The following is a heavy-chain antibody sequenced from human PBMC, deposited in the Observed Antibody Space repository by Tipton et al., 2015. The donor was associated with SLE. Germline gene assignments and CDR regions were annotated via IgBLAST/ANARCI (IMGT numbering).Heavy chain of an antibody. CDR2: IFFTGTA. D-gene: IGHD6-19*01. CDR3: ARGIAVSDYLDF. CDR1: GGSISSYF. V-gene: IGHV4-59*06. Sequence: TLSLTCTVSGGSISSYFWSWIRQHPGEGLEWIGYIFFTGTAYYNPSLKSRLSMSVDTSKNQFSLNLSSVTAADTAIYYCARGIAVSDYLDFWGQGTQVTVSS. J-gene: IGHJ4*02.